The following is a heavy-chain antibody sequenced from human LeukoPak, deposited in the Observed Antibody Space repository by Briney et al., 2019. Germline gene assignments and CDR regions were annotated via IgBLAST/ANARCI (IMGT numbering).Heavy chain of an antibody. CDR2: IYSGGDT. V-gene: IGHV3-66*01. Sequence: PGGPLRLSCAASGFTVSSNYMGWVRQAPGKGLEWVSVIYSGGDTYYADSVKGRFTISRDNSKNMIYLQLSSLKAEDTAVYYCAKERNLEIAVAGTIFDYWGQGTLVTVSS. J-gene: IGHJ4*02. D-gene: IGHD6-19*01. CDR1: GFTVSSNY. CDR3: AKERNLEIAVAGTIFDY.